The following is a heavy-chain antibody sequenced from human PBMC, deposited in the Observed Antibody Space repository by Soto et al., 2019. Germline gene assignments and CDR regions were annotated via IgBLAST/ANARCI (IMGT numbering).Heavy chain of an antibody. CDR3: KAHYYGSGTYPHF. D-gene: IGHD3-10*01. J-gene: IGHJ4*02. V-gene: IGHV3-23*01. CDR1: GFSVTTYA. CDR2: LGGNSRSA. Sequence: EVQLLESGGDFVHLGGSARLSCAASGFSVTTYAFDWVRQTPGRGLEWVAGLGGNSRSAYYADSVEGRFTISRDNSRNTVFLQMNTLRVEDSATYYCKAHYYGSGTYPHFWGQGTLVTVAP.